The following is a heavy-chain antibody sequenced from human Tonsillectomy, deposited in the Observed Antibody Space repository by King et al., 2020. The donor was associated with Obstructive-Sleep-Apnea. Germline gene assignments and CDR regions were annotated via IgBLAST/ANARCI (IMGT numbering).Heavy chain of an antibody. CDR2: ISGSGGST. V-gene: IGHV3-23*04. CDR1: GFTFSSYA. Sequence: VQLVESGGGLVQPGGSLRLSCAASGFTFSSYAMSWVRQAPGKGLEWVSAISGSGGSTYYADSVKGRFTISRDNSKNTLYLQMNSLRAEDTAVYYCAKEGLGYCGGDCYSSYFDYWGQGTLVTVSS. J-gene: IGHJ4*02. D-gene: IGHD2-21*02. CDR3: AKEGLGYCGGDCYSSYFDY.